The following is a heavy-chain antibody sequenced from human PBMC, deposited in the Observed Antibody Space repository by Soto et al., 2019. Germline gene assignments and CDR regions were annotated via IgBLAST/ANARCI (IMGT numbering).Heavy chain of an antibody. Sequence: QVQLVESGGGVVQPGRSLRLSCAASGFTFSSYGMHWVRQAPGKGLEWVAVISYDGSSENSADSVKGRFTISRDNSKNTLYLQMNSLRAEGTAVYYCAKETGGYRGFSDSWGQGTLVSVSS. V-gene: IGHV3-30*18. CDR3: AKETGGYRGFSDS. D-gene: IGHD5-12*01. J-gene: IGHJ4*02. CDR1: GFTFSSYG. CDR2: ISYDGSSE.